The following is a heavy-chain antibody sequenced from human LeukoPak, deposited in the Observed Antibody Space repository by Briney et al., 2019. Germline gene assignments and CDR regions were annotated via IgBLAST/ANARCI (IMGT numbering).Heavy chain of an antibody. CDR3: ARGGYRSGYDGDY. CDR2: INHSGST. Sequence: SETLSLTCAVYGGSFSGYYWSWIRQPPGKGLEWIGEINHSGSTNYNPSLKSRVTISVDTSKNQFSLKLSSVTAADTAVYYCARGGYRSGYDGDYWGQGTLVTVSS. CDR1: GGSFSGYY. D-gene: IGHD5-12*01. V-gene: IGHV4-34*01. J-gene: IGHJ4*02.